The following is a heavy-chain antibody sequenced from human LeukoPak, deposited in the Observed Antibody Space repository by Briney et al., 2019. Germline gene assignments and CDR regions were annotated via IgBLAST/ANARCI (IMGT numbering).Heavy chain of an antibody. V-gene: IGHV4-31*03. Sequence: SETLSLTCTVSGGSINSGNYYWSWIRQHPGKGLEWIGCIHHSGSTYYNPSLKSRVIISVDTSKNQFSLKLNSVTAADTAVYYCATYGSGSYRFDPWGQGTLVTVSS. CDR1: GGSINSGNYY. CDR3: ATYGSGSYRFDP. J-gene: IGHJ5*02. D-gene: IGHD3-10*01. CDR2: IHHSGST.